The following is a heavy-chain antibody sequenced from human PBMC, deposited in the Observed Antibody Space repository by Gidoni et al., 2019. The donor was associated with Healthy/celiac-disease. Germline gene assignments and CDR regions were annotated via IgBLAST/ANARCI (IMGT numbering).Heavy chain of an antibody. CDR3: ARGYPEAYDFWRDYYYYMDV. CDR1: GGAISSGN. Sequence: QVQLQAPGPGLLKPTETLSITCTVAGGAISSGNYQRSRIRQPDEQGLEWIGRIYTSGSTNYNPSLKSRVTMSVDTSKNQFSLKLSSVTAADTAVYYCARGYPEAYDFWRDYYYYMDVWGKGTTVTVSS. V-gene: IGHV4-61*02. D-gene: IGHD3-3*01. CDR2: IYTSGST. J-gene: IGHJ6*03.